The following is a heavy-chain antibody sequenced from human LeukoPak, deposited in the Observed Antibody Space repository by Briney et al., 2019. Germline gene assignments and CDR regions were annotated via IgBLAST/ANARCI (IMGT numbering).Heavy chain of an antibody. CDR2: IIPIFGTA. CDR3: ARAYGNYYYGMDV. V-gene: IGHV1-69*06. CDR1: GGTFSSYA. D-gene: IGHD3-10*01. J-gene: IGHJ6*04. Sequence: ASVKVSCKASGGTFSSYAISWVRQAPGRGLEWMGGIIPIFGTANYAQKFQGRVTITADKSTSTAYMELSSLRSEDTAVYYCARAYGNYYYGMDVWGKGTTVTVSS.